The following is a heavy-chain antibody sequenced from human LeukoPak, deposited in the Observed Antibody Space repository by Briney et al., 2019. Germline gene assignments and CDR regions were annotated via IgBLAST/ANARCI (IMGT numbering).Heavy chain of an antibody. D-gene: IGHD3-10*01. Sequence: PGGSLRLSCAASGFTFSDYYMSWFRQAPGKGLEWVSYISSSASTIYYAGSVKGRFTVSRDNAKNSLYLQMNSLRAEDTAVYYCARAFYYGSGETWGQGTLVTVSS. CDR1: GFTFSDYY. CDR2: ISSSASTI. V-gene: IGHV3-11*01. CDR3: ARAFYYGSGET. J-gene: IGHJ5*02.